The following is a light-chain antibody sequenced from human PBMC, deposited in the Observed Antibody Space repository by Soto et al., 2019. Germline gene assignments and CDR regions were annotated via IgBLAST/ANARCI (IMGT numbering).Light chain of an antibody. Sequence: DIPMTQSHSTLSAFVGDRVNITCRASQSISIWLAWYQQKPGRAPKFLIYKASDLENGVPSRFSGSGSGTEFALTISSLQPDDFATYYCQQYDSYRLTFGGGTKVDIK. V-gene: IGKV1-5*03. J-gene: IGKJ4*01. CDR3: QQYDSYRLT. CDR2: KAS. CDR1: QSISIW.